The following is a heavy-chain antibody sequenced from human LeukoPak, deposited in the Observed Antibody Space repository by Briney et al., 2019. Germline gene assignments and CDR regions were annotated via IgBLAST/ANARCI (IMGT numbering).Heavy chain of an antibody. D-gene: IGHD4-17*01. Sequence: PSETLSLTYSVSGGSISSSNWWCWVRQPPGPGLEWIGEIYHGGSTNYNPSLKSRASISVDKSKNQFSLQLTSVSAVDTAVYYCARGDYGDPIRWHYFDYWGQGALVTVSS. CDR1: GGSISSSNW. CDR2: IYHGGST. V-gene: IGHV4-4*02. CDR3: ARGDYGDPIRWHYFDY. J-gene: IGHJ4*02.